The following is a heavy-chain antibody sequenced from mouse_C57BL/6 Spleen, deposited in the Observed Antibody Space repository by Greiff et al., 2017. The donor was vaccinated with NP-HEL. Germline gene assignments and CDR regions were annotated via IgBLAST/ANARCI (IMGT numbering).Heavy chain of an antibody. V-gene: IGHV5-9*01. D-gene: IGHD1-1*01. CDR1: GFTFSSYT. J-gene: IGHJ4*01. CDR3: ARPFYYYGSRDAMDY. CDR2: ISGGGGNT. Sequence: EVQLVESGGGLVKPGGSLKLSCAASGFTFSSYTMSWVRQTPEKRLEWVATISGGGGNTYYPDSVKGRFTISRDNAKNTLYLQMSSLRSEDTALYYCARPFYYYGSRDAMDYWGQGTSVTVSS.